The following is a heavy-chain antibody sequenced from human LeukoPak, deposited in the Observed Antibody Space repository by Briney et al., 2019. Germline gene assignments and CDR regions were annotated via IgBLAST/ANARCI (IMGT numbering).Heavy chain of an antibody. D-gene: IGHD1-1*01. Sequence: PGGSLRLSCAASGFAFSTYSMNWVRQAPGKGLEWVSYISSSSSTIFYADSVKGRFTISRDNAKNSLYLQMNSLRAEDTAVYYCARDPATGTTNDPTMGYWGRGTLVTVSS. CDR1: GFAFSTYS. V-gene: IGHV3-48*01. CDR2: ISSSSSTI. CDR3: ARDPATGTTNDPTMGY. J-gene: IGHJ4*02.